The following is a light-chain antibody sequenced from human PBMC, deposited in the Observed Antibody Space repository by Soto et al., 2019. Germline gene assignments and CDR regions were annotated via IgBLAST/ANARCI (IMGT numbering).Light chain of an antibody. CDR1: QSVGTN. Sequence: EVVMTQSAATLSMSPGERATLSCRASQSVGTNLAWYQQKPGQSPRLLMYGASTGATGIPARFSGSGSGTEFTLTISSLQSEDFAIYYCQQYNDWTWTGGQGTKVDSK. CDR2: GAS. V-gene: IGKV3D-15*01. CDR3: QQYNDWTWT. J-gene: IGKJ1*01.